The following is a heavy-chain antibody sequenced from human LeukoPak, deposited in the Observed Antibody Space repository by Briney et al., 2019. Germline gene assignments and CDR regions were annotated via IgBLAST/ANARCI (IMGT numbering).Heavy chain of an antibody. CDR2: ISGSGGST. D-gene: IGHD6-13*01. CDR1: GFTFSSYA. J-gene: IGHJ6*03. CDR3: AGPKYSSSWYYYYYMDV. Sequence: GGSLRLSCAASGFTFSSYAMSWVRQAPGKGLEWVSAISGSGGSTYYADSVKGRFTISRDNSKNTLYLQVNSLRAEDTAVYYCAGPKYSSSWYYYYYMDVWGKGTTVTVSS. V-gene: IGHV3-23*01.